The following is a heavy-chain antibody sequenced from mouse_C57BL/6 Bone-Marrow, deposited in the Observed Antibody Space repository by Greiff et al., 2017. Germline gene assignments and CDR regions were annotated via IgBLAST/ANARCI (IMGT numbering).Heavy chain of an antibody. V-gene: IGHV1-82*01. CDR2: IYPGDGDT. D-gene: IGHD1-1*01. CDR1: GYAFSSSW. CDR3: ARDYCDGSKDY. J-gene: IGHJ2*01. Sequence: VHLVESGPELVKPGASVKISCKASGYAFSSSWMNWVKQRPGKGLEWIGRIYPGDGDTNYNGKFKGKATLTADKSSSTAYMQLSSLTSEDSAVYFCARDYCDGSKDYWGQGTTLTVSS.